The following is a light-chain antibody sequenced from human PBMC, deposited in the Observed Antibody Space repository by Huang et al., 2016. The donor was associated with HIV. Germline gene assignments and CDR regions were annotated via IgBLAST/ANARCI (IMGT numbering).Light chain of an antibody. V-gene: IGKV3-11*01. J-gene: IGKJ4*01. CDR2: DAA. CDR3: QQRSNRPLT. CDR1: QSVNTV. Sequence: EIVLTQSPATLSLSPGERATLSCRASQSVNTVLAWYQQKPGQAPRLLIDDAANRATGIPARVSGSGSGTDFTLTISSLEPEDFAVYYCQQRSNRPLTFGGGTKVEIK.